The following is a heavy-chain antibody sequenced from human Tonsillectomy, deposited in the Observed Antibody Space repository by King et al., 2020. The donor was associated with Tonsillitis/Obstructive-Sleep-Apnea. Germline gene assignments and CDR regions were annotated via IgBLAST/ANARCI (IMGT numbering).Heavy chain of an antibody. CDR1: GFTFGDYT. D-gene: IGHD5-12*01. Sequence: VQLVQSGGGLVQPGRSLRLSCTASGFTFGDYTVNWLRQAPGKGLEWVGFIRTKTYGGTTEYAAPVKGRFTISRDDSKSIAYLQMNSLKIEDTAVYYCIRGGGPTKGAFDIWDQGTMVTVSS. J-gene: IGHJ3*02. V-gene: IGHV3-49*03. CDR3: IRGGGPTKGAFDI. CDR2: IRTKTYGGTT.